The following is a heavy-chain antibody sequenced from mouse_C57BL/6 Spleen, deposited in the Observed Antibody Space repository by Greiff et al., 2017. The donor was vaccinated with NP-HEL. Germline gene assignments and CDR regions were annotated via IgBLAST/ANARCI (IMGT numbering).Heavy chain of an antibody. J-gene: IGHJ4*01. CDR3: ARHGGNSYYYAMDY. CDR1: GFTFSSYG. Sequence: EVQLVESGGDLVKPGGSLKLSCAASGFTFSSYGMSWVRQTPDKRLEWVATISSGGSYTYYPDSVKGRFTISRDNAKNTLYLQMSSLKSEDTAMYYCARHGGNSYYYAMDYWGQGTSVTVSS. D-gene: IGHD2-1*01. V-gene: IGHV5-6*01. CDR2: ISSGGSYT.